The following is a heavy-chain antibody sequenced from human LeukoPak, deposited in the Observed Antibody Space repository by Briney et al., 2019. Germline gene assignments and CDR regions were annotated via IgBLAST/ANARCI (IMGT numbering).Heavy chain of an antibody. CDR2: ISYDGSNK. CDR1: GLTFSSYG. J-gene: IGHJ4*02. D-gene: IGHD3-10*01. CDR3: AKVGMVRDRRFPFDY. Sequence: PGGSLRLSCAASGLTFSSYGMHWVRQAPGKGLEWVAVISYDGSNKYYADSVKGRFTISRDNSKNTLYLQMNSLRAEDTAVYYCAKVGMVRDRRFPFDYWGQGTLVTVSS. V-gene: IGHV3-30*18.